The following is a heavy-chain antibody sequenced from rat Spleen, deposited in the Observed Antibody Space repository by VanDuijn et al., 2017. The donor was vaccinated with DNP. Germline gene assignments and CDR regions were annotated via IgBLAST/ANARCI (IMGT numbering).Heavy chain of an antibody. J-gene: IGHJ1*01. CDR1: GFTFSDYN. Sequence: EVQLVESGGGLVQPGRSLKLSCAVSGFTFSDYNMAWVRQAPKKGLEWVATISYDGSSTYYRDSVKGRFTISRDNAKSTLYLQMNSLRSEDTATYYCTRDHWYFDFWGPGTMVTVSS. CDR3: TRDHWYFDF. CDR2: ISYDGSST. V-gene: IGHV5-7*01.